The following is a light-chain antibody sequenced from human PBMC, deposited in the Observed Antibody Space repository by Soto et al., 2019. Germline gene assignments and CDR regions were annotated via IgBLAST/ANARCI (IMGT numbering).Light chain of an antibody. V-gene: IGKV1-5*01. CDR1: QSVSGW. Sequence: DIQMTQSPSTLYASVGDRVTITCRASQSVSGWLAWYQQKPGKAPTLLIFDVSRLEVGVPSRFRGGGSGTEFTLFITSLQHDDFATYYCQQYSTYFYSFGQGTKLQFK. J-gene: IGKJ2*03. CDR2: DVS. CDR3: QQYSTYFYS.